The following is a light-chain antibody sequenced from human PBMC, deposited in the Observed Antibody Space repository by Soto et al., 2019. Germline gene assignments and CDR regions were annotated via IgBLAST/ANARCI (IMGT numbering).Light chain of an antibody. J-gene: IGLJ2*01. CDR3: QAWDSSSVV. CDR1: KLGDKH. V-gene: IGLV3-1*01. CDR2: QNN. Sequence: SYELSQPPSVSVSPGQTASITCSGEKLGDKHASWYQQKPGQSPVLVIYQNNKRPSGIPERFSGSNSGNTATLTISGTQAMDEADYYCQAWDSSSVVFGGGTKLTVL.